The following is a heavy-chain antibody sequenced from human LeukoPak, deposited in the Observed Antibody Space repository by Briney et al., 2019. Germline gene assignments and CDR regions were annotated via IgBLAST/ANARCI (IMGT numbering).Heavy chain of an antibody. D-gene: IGHD3-16*01. J-gene: IGHJ4*02. CDR3: TTGGGLY. Sequence: GGSLRLSCAASGFTFSNAWMNWVRQAPGKGLEWVGRIKSKPDGGTTDYAAPVKGRFTISRDDSKNTLYLQMNSLKTEDTAVYYCTTGGGLYWGQGTLVTVSS. CDR1: GFTFSNAW. CDR2: IKSKPDGGTT. V-gene: IGHV3-15*07.